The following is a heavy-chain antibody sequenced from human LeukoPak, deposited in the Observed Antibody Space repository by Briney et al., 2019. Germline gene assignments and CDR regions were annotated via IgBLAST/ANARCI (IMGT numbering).Heavy chain of an antibody. V-gene: IGHV3-9*01. Sequence: GGSLRLSCAASGFTFDDYAMHWVRQAPGKGLEWVSGISWNSGSIGYADSVKGRFTISRDNAKNSLYLQMNSLRAEDTAVYYCARPPYSGSGYDAFDIWGQGTMVTVSS. J-gene: IGHJ3*02. CDR2: ISWNSGSI. D-gene: IGHD1-26*01. CDR1: GFTFDDYA. CDR3: ARPPYSGSGYDAFDI.